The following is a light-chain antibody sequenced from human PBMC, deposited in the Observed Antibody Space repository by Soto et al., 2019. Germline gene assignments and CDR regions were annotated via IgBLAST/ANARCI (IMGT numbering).Light chain of an antibody. CDR1: SSDVGSYTL. CDR3: CSYAGSSTWV. CDR2: EVS. V-gene: IGLV2-23*02. J-gene: IGLJ3*02. Sequence: QSALTQPASVSGSPGQSITISCTGTSSDVGSYTLVSWYQQHPGKAPQLMIYEVSKRPSGVSNRFSGSKSGKTASLTISGLQAEDEADYYCCSYAGSSTWVFGGGTKLTVL.